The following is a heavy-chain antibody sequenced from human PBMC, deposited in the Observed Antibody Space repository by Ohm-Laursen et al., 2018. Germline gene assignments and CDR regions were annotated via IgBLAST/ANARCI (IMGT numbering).Heavy chain of an antibody. CDR2: ITASGGST. J-gene: IGHJ4*02. V-gene: IGHV3-23*01. Sequence: SLRLSCAASGFTVSSNYMSWVRQAPGKGLEWVSAITASGGSTYYADSVKGRFTVSRDNSKNTVYLQMNSLRAEDTAVYYCAKGLAATENWGQGTLVTVSS. CDR3: AKGLAATEN. CDR1: GFTVSSNY. D-gene: IGHD6-25*01.